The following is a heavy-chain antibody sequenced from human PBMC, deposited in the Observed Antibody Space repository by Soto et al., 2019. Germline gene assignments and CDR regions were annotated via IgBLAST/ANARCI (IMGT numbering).Heavy chain of an antibody. CDR1: GGSFSGYY. J-gene: IGHJ4*02. CDR3: ARVSGWYGKYYFDY. CDR2: INHSGST. D-gene: IGHD6-19*01. Sequence: PSETLSLTCAVYGGSFSGYYWSWIRQPPGKGLEWIGEINHSGSTNYNPSLKSRVTISVDTSKNQFSLKLSSVTAADTAAYYCARVSGWYGKYYFDYWGQGTLVTVS. V-gene: IGHV4-34*01.